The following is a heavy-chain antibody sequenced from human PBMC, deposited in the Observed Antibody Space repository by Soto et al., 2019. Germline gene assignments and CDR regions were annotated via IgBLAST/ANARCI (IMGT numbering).Heavy chain of an antibody. CDR2: ISGSGGST. Sequence: GVSLRLSYSASGFTFSSYAMSWVRQAPGKGLEWVSAISGSGGSTYYADSVKGRFTISRDNSKNTLYLQMNSLRAEDTAVYYCAKGLYDRSGYYYYLVSWGKGILVSVSS. V-gene: IGHV3-23*01. CDR1: GFTFSSYA. D-gene: IGHD3-22*01. J-gene: IGHJ4*02. CDR3: AKGLYDRSGYYYYLVS.